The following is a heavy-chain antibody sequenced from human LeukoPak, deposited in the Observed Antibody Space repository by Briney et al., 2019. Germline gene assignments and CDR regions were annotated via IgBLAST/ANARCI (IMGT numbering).Heavy chain of an antibody. J-gene: IGHJ4*02. CDR1: GFTFTNYA. CDR2: IGSGGDT. CDR3: AKDYAFSMLCPHS. Sequence: GGSLRLSCAASGFTFTNYAMTWVRQAPGKGLEWASAIGSGGDTHYADSVKGRFTISRDNSKNTLYLQMNSLRAEDTALYYCAKDYAFSMLCPHSWGQGTLVTVSS. V-gene: IGHV3-23*01. D-gene: IGHD2-2*01.